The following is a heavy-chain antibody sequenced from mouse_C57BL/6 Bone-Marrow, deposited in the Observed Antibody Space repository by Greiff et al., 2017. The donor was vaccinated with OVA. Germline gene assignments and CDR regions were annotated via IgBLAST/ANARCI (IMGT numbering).Heavy chain of an antibody. V-gene: IGHV3-8*01. CDR3: SRTDDYLYWYFDV. CDR2: ISYSGST. Sequence: EVKLQESGPGLAKPSQTLSLTCSVTGYSITSDYWNWIRKFPGNKLEYMGYISYSGSTYYNPSLKSRISITRDTSKNQYYLQLNSVTTEDTATYYCSRTDDYLYWYFDVWGTGTTVTVSS. J-gene: IGHJ1*03. D-gene: IGHD2-4*01. CDR1: GYSITSDY.